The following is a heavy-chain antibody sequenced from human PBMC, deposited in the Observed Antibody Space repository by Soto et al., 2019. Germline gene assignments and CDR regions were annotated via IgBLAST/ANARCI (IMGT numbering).Heavy chain of an antibody. D-gene: IGHD2-2*02. CDR2: ISGSGGST. CDR1: GFAFSSYA. V-gene: IGHV3-23*01. J-gene: IGHJ5*02. Sequence: PGGSLRLSCAASGFAFSSYAMSWVRQAPGKGLEWVSAISGSGGSTYYADSVKGRFTISRDNSKNTLYLQMNSLRAEDTAVYYCAKDPLAFSAKPNWFDPWGQGTLVTVSS. CDR3: AKDPLAFSAKPNWFDP.